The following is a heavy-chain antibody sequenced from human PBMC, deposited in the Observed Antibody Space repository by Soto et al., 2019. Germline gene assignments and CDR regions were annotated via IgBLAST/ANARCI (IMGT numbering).Heavy chain of an antibody. Sequence: PGGSLRPSCPATGFTFSTCAMTWVRQAPGKGLEWVSTSSGSGSTTYYADSVKGLFTISRDNFKNTLSLQMNSLRVEDTAVYYCAKDRSRRHGSGYPVGYYDSWGQGTLVTVSS. CDR1: GFTFSTCA. D-gene: IGHD3-22*01. CDR2: SSGSGSTT. V-gene: IGHV3-23*01. CDR3: AKDRSRRHGSGYPVGYYDS. J-gene: IGHJ4*02.